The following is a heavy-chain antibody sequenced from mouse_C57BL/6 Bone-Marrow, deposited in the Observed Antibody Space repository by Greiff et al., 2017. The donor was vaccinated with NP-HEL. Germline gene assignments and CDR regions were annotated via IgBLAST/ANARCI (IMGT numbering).Heavy chain of an antibody. V-gene: IGHV1-22*01. CDR3: ARLAYDYDGYAMDY. J-gene: IGHJ4*01. D-gene: IGHD2-4*01. CDR2: INPNNGGT. CDR1: GYTFTDYN. Sequence: EVQLQESGPELVKPGASVKMSCKASGYTFTDYNMHWVKQSHGKSLEWIGYINPNNGGTSYNQKFKGKATLTVNKSSSTAYMELRSLTSEDSAVYYCARLAYDYDGYAMDYWGQGTSVTVSS.